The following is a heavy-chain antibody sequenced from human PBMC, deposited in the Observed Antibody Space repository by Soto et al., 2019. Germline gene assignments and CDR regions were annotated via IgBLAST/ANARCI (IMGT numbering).Heavy chain of an antibody. V-gene: IGHV1-69*13. CDR1: GGTFSSYA. J-gene: IGHJ4*02. Sequence: ASVKVSCKASGGTFSSYAISWVRQAPGQGLEWMGGIIPIFGTANYAQKFQGRVTITADESTSTAYMELSSLRSEDTAVYYCARAREPEYSSAIFFDIWGQGALVTVSS. D-gene: IGHD5-18*01. CDR3: ARAREPEYSSAIFFDI. CDR2: IIPIFGTA.